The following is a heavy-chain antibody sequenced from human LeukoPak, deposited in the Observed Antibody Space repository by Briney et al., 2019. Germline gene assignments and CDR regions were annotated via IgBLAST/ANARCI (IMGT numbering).Heavy chain of an antibody. V-gene: IGHV3-23*01. J-gene: IGHJ4*02. Sequence: GGSMRLSCAAYGLSFSSFAISCVRPAPGEGLEWVSAIIGSGGSTYYADSVKGPVTISRDKSKNTLYPKMNGLRAEDTAVYYCANPNLQSIMITFGRVIDPFDYWGQGTLVTVSS. CDR2: IIGSGGST. D-gene: IGHD3-16*02. CDR1: GLSFSSFA. CDR3: ANPNLQSIMITFGRVIDPFDY.